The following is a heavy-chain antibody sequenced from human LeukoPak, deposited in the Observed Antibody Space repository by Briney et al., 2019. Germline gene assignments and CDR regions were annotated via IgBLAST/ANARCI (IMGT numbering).Heavy chain of an antibody. CDR2: IYSGGST. D-gene: IGHD6-19*01. V-gene: IGHV3-66*01. J-gene: IGHJ6*02. Sequence: GGSLRLSCAVSGFTVSSNYMSWVRQAPGKGLEWVSVIYSGGSTYYADSVKGRFTISRDNSKNTLYLQMNSLRAEDTAVYYCARDHRIAVGGPHYYYYGMDVWGQGTTVTVSS. CDR3: ARDHRIAVGGPHYYYYGMDV. CDR1: GFTVSSNY.